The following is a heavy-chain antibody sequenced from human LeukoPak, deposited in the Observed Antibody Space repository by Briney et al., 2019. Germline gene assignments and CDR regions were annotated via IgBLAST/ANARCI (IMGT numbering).Heavy chain of an antibody. V-gene: IGHV1-18*01. CDR3: ASGGEISSGWYLTYYYGMDV. CDR1: GYTFTSYG. J-gene: IGHJ6*02. D-gene: IGHD6-19*01. Sequence: ASVKVSCKASGYTFTSYGISWVRQAPGQGLEWMGWISAYNGNTNYAQKLQGRVTMTTDTSTSTAYMELRSLRSDDTAVYYCASGGEISSGWYLTYYYGMDVWGQGTTVTVSS. CDR2: ISAYNGNT.